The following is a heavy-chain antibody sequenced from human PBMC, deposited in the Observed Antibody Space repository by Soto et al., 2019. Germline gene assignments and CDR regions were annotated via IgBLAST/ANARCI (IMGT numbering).Heavy chain of an antibody. CDR1: GFTFSDHY. V-gene: IGHV3-72*01. CDR2: TRNKANSYTT. J-gene: IGHJ6*02. CDR3: ASPSARGGDYYYGMDV. D-gene: IGHD3-10*01. Sequence: GGSLRLSCAASGFTFSDHYMDWVRQAPGKGLEWVGRTRNKANSYTTEYAASVKGRFTISRDDSKNSLYLQMNSLKTEDTAVYYCASPSARGGDYYYGMDVWGQGATVTVSS.